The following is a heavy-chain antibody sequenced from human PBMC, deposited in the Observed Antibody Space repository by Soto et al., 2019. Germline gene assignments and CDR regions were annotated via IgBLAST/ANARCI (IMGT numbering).Heavy chain of an antibody. J-gene: IGHJ6*02. CDR2: IYSGGST. Sequence: EVQLVETGGGLIQPGGSLRLSCAASGFTVSSNYMSWVRQAPGKGLEWVSAIYSGGSTYYADSVKGRFTISRDNSKNTLYLQMNSLRAEDTAVYYCARGSIAVAAGIDVWGQGTTVTVSS. CDR1: GFTVSSNY. CDR3: ARGSIAVAAGIDV. V-gene: IGHV3-53*02. D-gene: IGHD6-19*01.